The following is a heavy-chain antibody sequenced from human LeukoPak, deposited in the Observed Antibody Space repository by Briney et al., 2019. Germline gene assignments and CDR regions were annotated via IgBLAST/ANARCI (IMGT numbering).Heavy chain of an antibody. CDR3: ARLGDRGVLDI. CDR2: INPSGGST. Sequence: GASVKVSCKASGYAFTSYYVHWVRQATGQGLEWMGIINPSGGSTRHAQKFQGRVTMTRDTSTSAVYMELSSLRSEDTAVYYCARLGDRGVLDIWRQETMDTVSS. J-gene: IGHJ3*02. CDR1: GYAFTSYY. D-gene: IGHD1-26*01. V-gene: IGHV1-46*01.